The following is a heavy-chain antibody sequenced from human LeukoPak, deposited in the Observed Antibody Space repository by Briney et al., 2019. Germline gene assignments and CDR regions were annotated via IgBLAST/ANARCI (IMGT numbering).Heavy chain of an antibody. CDR3: ARQRYYYGSGSLHSWFDP. V-gene: IGHV4-59*08. J-gene: IGHJ5*02. CDR1: GGSISSYY. Sequence: SETLSLTCTVSGGSISSYYWSWIRQPPGKGLEWIGYFSYSGSTNYNPSLKSRVNISIDTSRNQFSLKLSSVTAADTAVYYCARQRYYYGSGSLHSWFDPWGQGTLVTVSS. D-gene: IGHD3-10*01. CDR2: FSYSGST.